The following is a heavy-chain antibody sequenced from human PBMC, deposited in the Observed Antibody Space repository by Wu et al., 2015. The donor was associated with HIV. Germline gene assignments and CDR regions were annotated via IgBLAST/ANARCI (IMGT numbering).Heavy chain of an antibody. Sequence: QVQLVQSGAEVKKPGSSVRVSCKPSGGTFSSYAISWVRQAPGQGLEWMGGIIPIFGTANYAQKFQGRVTITADESTSTAYMELSSLRSEDTAVYYCARDFCGVRGGDCYIQAWGNNWFRPRGAREPWSPSPQ. CDR3: ARDFCGVRGGDCYIQAWGNNWFRPR. D-gene: IGHD2-21*01. CDR2: IIPIFGTA. J-gene: IGHJ5*02. V-gene: IGHV1-69*12. CDR1: GGTFSSYA.